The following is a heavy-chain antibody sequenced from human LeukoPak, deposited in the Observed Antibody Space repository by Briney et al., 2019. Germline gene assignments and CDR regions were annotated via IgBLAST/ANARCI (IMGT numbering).Heavy chain of an antibody. CDR1: GYTFTGYY. V-gene: IGHV1-2*02. J-gene: IGHJ4*02. CDR3: ARESHDDILTGNYYFDY. Sequence: GASVKVSCKASGYTFTGYYMHWVRQAPGQGLEWMGWINPNSGGTNYARKFQGRVTMTRDTSISTAYMELSRLRSDDTAVYYCARESHDDILTGNYYFDYWGQGTLVTVSS. D-gene: IGHD3-9*01. CDR2: INPNSGGT.